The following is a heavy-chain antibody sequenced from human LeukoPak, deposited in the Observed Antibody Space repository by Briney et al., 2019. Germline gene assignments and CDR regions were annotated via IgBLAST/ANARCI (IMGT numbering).Heavy chain of an antibody. Sequence: ASVKVSCKASGYTFTGYYIHWVRQAPGQGLEWMGWINPNSGDTNYAQKFQGRVTMTRDTSISTAYMELSSLRSEDTAVYYCATTPEYSSSWYGACDYWGQGTLVTVSS. CDR2: INPNSGDT. J-gene: IGHJ4*02. D-gene: IGHD6-13*01. CDR1: GYTFTGYY. CDR3: ATTPEYSSSWYGACDY. V-gene: IGHV1-2*02.